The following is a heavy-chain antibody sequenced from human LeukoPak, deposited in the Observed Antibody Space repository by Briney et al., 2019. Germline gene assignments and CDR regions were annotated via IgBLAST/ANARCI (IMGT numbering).Heavy chain of an antibody. CDR2: ISNDGGGT. CDR3: AKGSSGYFADL. J-gene: IGHJ5*02. CDR1: GFTFNNYG. D-gene: IGHD3-22*01. V-gene: IGHV3-23*01. Sequence: GGSLRLSCAASGFTFNNYGLIWVRQAPGKGLEWVAAISNDGGGTMYAAFVEGRFTISRDNSKNTLFLQMNSLRAEDTALYYCAKGSSGYFADLWGQGTLVTVSS.